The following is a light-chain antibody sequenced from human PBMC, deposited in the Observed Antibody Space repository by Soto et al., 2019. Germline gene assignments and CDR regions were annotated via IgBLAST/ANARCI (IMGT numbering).Light chain of an antibody. J-gene: IGKJ5*01. CDR3: LQRSDWPPIT. CDR2: DAS. V-gene: IGKV3-11*01. Sequence: EIVLTPSPGTLSLSPVDRATLSCRASQSIGSYLAWYQQKPGQAPRLLIYDASNRATGIPARFSGGGSGTDFTLTISSLEPEDFAVYYCLQRSDWPPITFGQGTRLEIK. CDR1: QSIGSY.